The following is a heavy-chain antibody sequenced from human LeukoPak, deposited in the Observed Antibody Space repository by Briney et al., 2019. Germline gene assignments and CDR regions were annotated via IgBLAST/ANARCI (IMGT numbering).Heavy chain of an antibody. V-gene: IGHV3-23*01. J-gene: IGHJ6*02. D-gene: IGHD3-9*01. CDR1: GFTFSSYA. CDR3: AKEKYYDILTGYLDV. Sequence: GGSLRLSCAASGFTFSSYAMSWVRQAPGKGLEWVSAISGSGGSTYYADSVEGRFTISRDNSKNTLYLQMNSLRAEDTAVYYCAKEKYYDILTGYLDVWGQGTTVTVSS. CDR2: ISGSGGST.